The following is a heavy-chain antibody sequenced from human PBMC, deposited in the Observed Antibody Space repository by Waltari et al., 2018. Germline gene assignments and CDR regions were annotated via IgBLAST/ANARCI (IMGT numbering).Heavy chain of an antibody. CDR1: RSPFNNYA. V-gene: IGHV3-23*01. J-gene: IGHJ4*02. CDR3: AKPFYNWDDPLDS. Sequence: DVQLLESGGDLVQPGGSLRLPCGFSRSPFNNYAINWVRRAPGTGLQWVAAITISDATYYADSVKGRFTISRDISKDTVYLQMNSLRAEDTAIYYCAKPFYNWDDPLDSWGQGTLVTVSS. CDR2: ITISDAT. D-gene: IGHD1-20*01.